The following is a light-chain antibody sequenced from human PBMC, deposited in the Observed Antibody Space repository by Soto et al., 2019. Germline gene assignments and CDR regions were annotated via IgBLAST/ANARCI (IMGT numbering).Light chain of an antibody. V-gene: IGKV1-5*01. CDR3: QQYNSYPLT. CDR1: QSISSW. Sequence: DIQMTQSPSTLSAYVGDRVTITCRASQSISSWLAWYQQNPGKAPKLLIYDASSLESGVPSRFSGSGSGTEFTLTISSLQPDDFATYYCQQYNSYPLTFGQGTRLEIK. CDR2: DAS. J-gene: IGKJ5*01.